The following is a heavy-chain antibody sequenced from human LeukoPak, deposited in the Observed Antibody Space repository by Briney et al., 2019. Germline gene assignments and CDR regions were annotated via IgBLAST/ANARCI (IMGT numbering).Heavy chain of an antibody. D-gene: IGHD3-10*01. V-gene: IGHV3-23*01. J-gene: IGHJ4*02. CDR3: AKGPKGYYGSGSSVYYFDY. Sequence: PGGSLRLSCAASGFTFSSYGMSGVRQAPGKGLEWGSAISGSGGSTYYADSVKGRFTISRDNSKNTLYLQMNSLRAEDTAVHYCAKGPKGYYGSGSSVYYFDYWGQGTLVTAFS. CDR1: GFTFSSYG. CDR2: ISGSGGST.